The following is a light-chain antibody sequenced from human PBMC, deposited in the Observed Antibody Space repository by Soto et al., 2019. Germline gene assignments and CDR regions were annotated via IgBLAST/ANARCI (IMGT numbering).Light chain of an antibody. J-gene: IGKJ2*01. Sequence: DIQMTQSPSSLSASVGDRVTITCQASQDIRNFLNWYQQKPGKAPKLLISDTSNLETGVPPRFSGSGSGTCFTFTISSLQPEDVATYYCQQFHNLYSFGQGTKLEL. CDR2: DTS. V-gene: IGKV1-33*01. CDR1: QDIRNF. CDR3: QQFHNLYS.